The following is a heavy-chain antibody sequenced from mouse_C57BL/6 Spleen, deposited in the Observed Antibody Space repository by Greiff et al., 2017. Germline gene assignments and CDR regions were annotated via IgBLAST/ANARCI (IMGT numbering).Heavy chain of an antibody. CDR2: IDPSDSYT. D-gene: IGHD1-1*01. Sequence: VQLQQPGAELVMPGASVKLSCKASGYTFTSYWMHWVKQRPGQGLEWIGEIDPSDSYTNYNQKFKGKSTLTVDKSSSTAYMQLSSLTSEDSAVYYCARFLYYYCSSYYFDYWGQGTTLTVSS. CDR1: GYTFTSYW. J-gene: IGHJ2*01. CDR3: ARFLYYYCSSYYFDY. V-gene: IGHV1-69*01.